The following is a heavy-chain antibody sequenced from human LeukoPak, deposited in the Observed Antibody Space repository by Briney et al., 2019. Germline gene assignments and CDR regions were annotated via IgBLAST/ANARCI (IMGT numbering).Heavy chain of an antibody. Sequence: SETLSLTCAVYGGSFSGYYWSWIRQPPGKGLEWIGEINHSGSTNYNPSLKSRVTISVDTSKNQFSLKLSSVTAADTAVYYCASGVYSSSDYYYYGMDDWGQGTTVTVSS. V-gene: IGHV4-34*01. D-gene: IGHD6-13*01. J-gene: IGHJ6*02. CDR3: ASGVYSSSDYYYYGMDD. CDR1: GGSFSGYY. CDR2: INHSGST.